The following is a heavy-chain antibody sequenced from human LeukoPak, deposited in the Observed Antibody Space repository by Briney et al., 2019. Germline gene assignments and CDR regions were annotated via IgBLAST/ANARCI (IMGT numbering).Heavy chain of an antibody. CDR1: GDSISSGGYY. Sequence: SETLSLTCTGSGDSISSGGYYWSWIRQHPGKGLEWIGYIYYSGSTYYNPSLKSRVTTSVDTSKNQFSLKLSSVTAADTAVYYCARSVDTAMVPTPGQLDYWGQGTLVTVSS. CDR2: IYYSGST. V-gene: IGHV4-31*03. J-gene: IGHJ4*02. CDR3: ARSVDTAMVPTPGQLDY. D-gene: IGHD5-18*01.